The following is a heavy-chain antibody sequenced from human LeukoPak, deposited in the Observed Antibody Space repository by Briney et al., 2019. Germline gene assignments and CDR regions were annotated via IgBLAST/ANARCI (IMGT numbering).Heavy chain of an antibody. CDR3: ARRSAAKDAFDI. J-gene: IGHJ3*02. Sequence: GGSLRLSCAASGFTFSSYAMSWVRQVPGKGLEWVSAISGSGGSTYYADSVKGRFTISRDNSKNTLYLQMNSLRAEDTAVYYCARRSAAKDAFDIWGQGTKVTVSS. CDR2: ISGSGGST. CDR1: GFTFSSYA. D-gene: IGHD6-25*01. V-gene: IGHV3-23*01.